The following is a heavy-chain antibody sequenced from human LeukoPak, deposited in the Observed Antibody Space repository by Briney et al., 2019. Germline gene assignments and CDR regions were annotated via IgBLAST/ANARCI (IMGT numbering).Heavy chain of an antibody. CDR1: GYTFTSYD. CDR3: AKGPPPPITMIVVPHDLCYYYGMDV. D-gene: IGHD3-22*01. CDR2: MNPNSGNT. J-gene: IGHJ6*02. V-gene: IGHV1-8*01. Sequence: ASVKVSCKASGYTFTSYDINWVRQATGQGLEWMGWMNPNSGNTGYAQKFQGRVTMTRNTSISTAYMELSSLRSEDTAVYYCAKGPPPPITMIVVPHDLCYYYGMDVWGQGTTVTVSS.